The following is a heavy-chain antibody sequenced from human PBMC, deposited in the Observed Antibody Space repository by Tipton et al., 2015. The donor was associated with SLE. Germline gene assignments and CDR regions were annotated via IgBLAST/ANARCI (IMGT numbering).Heavy chain of an antibody. Sequence: GSLRLSCAASGLTFSSFWMTWVRQAPGKGLEWVANIKQDGSEKYYVDSVKGRFTISRDNAKNSLFLQMNSLRAEDTAVYYCVVVTGGYWGQGTLVTVSS. CDR2: IKQDGSEK. V-gene: IGHV3-7*01. CDR1: GLTFSSFW. J-gene: IGHJ4*02. CDR3: VVVTGGY. D-gene: IGHD2-21*02.